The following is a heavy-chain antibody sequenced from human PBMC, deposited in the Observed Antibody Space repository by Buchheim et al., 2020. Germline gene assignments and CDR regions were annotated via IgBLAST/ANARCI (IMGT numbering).Heavy chain of an antibody. J-gene: IGHJ4*02. D-gene: IGHD3-3*01. V-gene: IGHV4-59*01. Sequence: QVQLQESGPGLVKPSETLSLTCTVSGGSISSYYWSWIRQPPGKGLEWIGYIYYSGSTNYNPSLKSRVTISVDTSKNQFSLKLSSVTAADTAVYYCARGAYYDFWSGYYTFDYWGQGTL. CDR2: IYYSGST. CDR1: GGSISSYY. CDR3: ARGAYYDFWSGYYTFDY.